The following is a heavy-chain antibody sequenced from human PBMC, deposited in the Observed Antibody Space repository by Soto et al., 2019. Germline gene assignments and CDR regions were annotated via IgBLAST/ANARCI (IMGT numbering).Heavy chain of an antibody. Sequence: PGESLKISCAASGFTFSSYGMHWVRQAPGKGLEWVAVISYDGSNKYYADSVKGRFTISRDNSKNTLYLQMNSLRAEDTAVYYCAKDPRKYSYGAPGYWGQGTLVTVSS. D-gene: IGHD5-18*01. CDR3: AKDPRKYSYGAPGY. CDR2: ISYDGSNK. V-gene: IGHV3-30*18. J-gene: IGHJ4*02. CDR1: GFTFSSYG.